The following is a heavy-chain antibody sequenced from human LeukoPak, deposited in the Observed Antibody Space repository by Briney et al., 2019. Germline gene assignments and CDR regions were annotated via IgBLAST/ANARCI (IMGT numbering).Heavy chain of an antibody. V-gene: IGHV3-23*01. CDR1: GFTFSSYA. D-gene: IGHD3-10*01. Sequence: GGSLRLSYAASGFTFSSYAMSWVRQAPGKGLEWVSAISGSGGSTYYADSVKGRFAISRDNSKNTLYLQMNSLRAEDTAVYYCAKNLVRFGELSSFDYWGQGTLVTVSS. J-gene: IGHJ4*02. CDR3: AKNLVRFGELSSFDY. CDR2: ISGSGGST.